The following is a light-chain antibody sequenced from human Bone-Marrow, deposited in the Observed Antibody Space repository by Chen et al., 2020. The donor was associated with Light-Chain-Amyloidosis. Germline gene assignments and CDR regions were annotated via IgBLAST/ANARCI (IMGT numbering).Light chain of an antibody. J-gene: IGLJ3*02. Sequence: QTVVTQEPSFSVSPGGTVTITCGLSSGSVSTNYYPAWYQQTPGQAPRTLIYSTNTSTFGVPDHCSRQSLGNKDAGTITGAQADDESDYYCVLYEGRGSWVFGGGTKLTVL. CDR2: STN. CDR1: SGSVSTNYY. V-gene: IGLV8-61*01. CDR3: VLYEGRGSWV.